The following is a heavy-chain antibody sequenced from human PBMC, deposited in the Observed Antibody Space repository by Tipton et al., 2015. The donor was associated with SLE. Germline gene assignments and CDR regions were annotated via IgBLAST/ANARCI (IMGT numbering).Heavy chain of an antibody. CDR1: GGSINSHY. CDR2: INYSGTT. V-gene: IGHV4-59*11. J-gene: IGHJ3*02. Sequence: TLSLTCTVSGGSINSHYWSWIRQPPGKGLEWIGYINYSGTTNYNPPLKSRVTISIDTSKNQFSLKLRSVTAADTAVYYCARLPNDAFDIWGQGTMVTVSS. CDR3: ARLPNDAFDI.